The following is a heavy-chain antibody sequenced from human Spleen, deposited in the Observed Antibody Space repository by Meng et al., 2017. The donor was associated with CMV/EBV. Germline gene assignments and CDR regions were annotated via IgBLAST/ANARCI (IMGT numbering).Heavy chain of an antibody. V-gene: IGHV4-4*02. D-gene: IGHD6-13*01. J-gene: IGHJ4*02. Sequence: GRISDDHWCRWVRPAPGKVLGWIREFYPRGGTNSIPSLPTRLIISVDESYTQFSLKLTSVPAADTAVYYCAAHHGGGFGSSSWSAYWGQGTLVTVSS. CDR1: GRISDDHW. CDR3: AAHHGGGFGSSSWSAY. CDR2: FYPRGGT.